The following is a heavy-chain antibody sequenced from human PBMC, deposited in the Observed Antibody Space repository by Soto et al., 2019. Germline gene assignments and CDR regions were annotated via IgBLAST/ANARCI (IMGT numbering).Heavy chain of an antibody. J-gene: IGHJ5*02. CDR3: ARERDGHNPNWFDL. V-gene: IGHV3-53*02. CDR2: IYSGWST. D-gene: IGHD2-8*01. CDR1: GFTVSSNY. Sequence: EVQVVETGGGLLQPGGSLRLCCAVSGFTVSSNYMSWVRQHPGKGPEWVSDIYSGWSTYYADSVKGRFTISRDNSKNTLYRQMNSLRAEDTAVYYCARERDGHNPNWFDLWGQGTLVTVSS.